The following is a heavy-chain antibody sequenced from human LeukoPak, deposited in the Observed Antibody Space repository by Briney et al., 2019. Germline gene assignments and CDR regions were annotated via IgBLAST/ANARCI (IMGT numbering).Heavy chain of an antibody. CDR3: ARVVEDYYGSGSYTPHFDY. J-gene: IGHJ4*02. D-gene: IGHD3-10*01. Sequence: ASVKVSCKASGYTFTSYYMHWVRQAPGQGLEWMGIINPSGGSTSYAQKFQGRVTMTRDTSTSTVYMELSSLRYEDTAVYYCARVVEDYYGSGSYTPHFDYWGQGTLVTVSS. CDR2: INPSGGST. CDR1: GYTFTSYY. V-gene: IGHV1-46*01.